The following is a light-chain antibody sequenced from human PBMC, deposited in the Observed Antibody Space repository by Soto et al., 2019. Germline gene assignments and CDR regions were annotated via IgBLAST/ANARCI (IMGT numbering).Light chain of an antibody. CDR1: QYIGSS. V-gene: IGKV3-15*01. Sequence: EIVLTQSPGTLSLSPGESATVSCRASQYIGSSIACYQQRPGQAATILIFDGSIRSPTGTDRFSGSVSGTELNLTISGLQSEEFAVYFCQKYTDRPRTFGQGTKVDIK. J-gene: IGKJ1*01. CDR3: QKYTDRPRT. CDR2: DGS.